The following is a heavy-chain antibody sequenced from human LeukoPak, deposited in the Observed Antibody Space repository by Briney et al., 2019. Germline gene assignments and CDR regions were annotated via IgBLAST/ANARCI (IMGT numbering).Heavy chain of an antibody. J-gene: IGHJ3*02. Sequence: GESLKISCKGSGYIFTSYWIGWVRQMPGKGLAWMGIIYPGDSDTRYSPSFQGQVTISADKSISTAYLQWSSLKASDTAMHYCARRFRGPDDAFDIWGQGTMVTVPS. V-gene: IGHV5-51*01. CDR2: IYPGDSDT. CDR3: ARRFRGPDDAFDI. D-gene: IGHD3-10*01. CDR1: GYIFTSYW.